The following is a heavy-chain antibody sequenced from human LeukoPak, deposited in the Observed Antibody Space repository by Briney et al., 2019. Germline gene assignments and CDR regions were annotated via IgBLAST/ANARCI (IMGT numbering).Heavy chain of an antibody. CDR3: ARDSPCYYDSSGYWPCPLDY. CDR2: IYSGGST. CDR1: GFTVSSNY. D-gene: IGHD3-22*01. Sequence: GSLRLSCAASGFTVSSNYMSWVRQAPGKGLEWVSVIYSGGSTYYADSVKGRFTISRDNSKNTLYLQMNSLRAEDTAVYYCARDSPCYYDSSGYWPCPLDYWGQGTLVTVSS. J-gene: IGHJ4*02. V-gene: IGHV3-53*01.